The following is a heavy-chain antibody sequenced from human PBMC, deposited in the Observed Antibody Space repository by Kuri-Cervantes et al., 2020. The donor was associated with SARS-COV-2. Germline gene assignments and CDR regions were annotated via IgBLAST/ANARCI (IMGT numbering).Heavy chain of an antibody. CDR2: MNPNSGNT. CDR3: ARPGAPKGYCSSTSCYTLPFDY. D-gene: IGHD2-2*02. V-gene: IGHV1-8*02. Sequence: ASVKVSCKASGYTFTSYDINWVRQATGQGLEWMGWMNPNSGNTGYAQKFQGRVTMTRNTSISTAYMELSSLRSEDTAVYYCARPGAPKGYCSSTSCYTLPFDYWGQGTLVTVSS. J-gene: IGHJ4*02. CDR1: GYTFTSYD.